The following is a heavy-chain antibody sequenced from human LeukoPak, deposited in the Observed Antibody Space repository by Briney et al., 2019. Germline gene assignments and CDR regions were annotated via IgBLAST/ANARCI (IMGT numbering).Heavy chain of an antibody. J-gene: IGHJ4*02. Sequence: ASVKVSCKAFEYTFTSYDINWVRQATGQGPEWMGWMNPSSGNTGYAQRFQGRVTMTRDTSTNTAYLELSSLRSDDTAVYYCAAHTYYYSSGSFAYWGQGTLVTVSS. D-gene: IGHD3-10*01. CDR2: MNPSSGNT. CDR1: EYTFTSYD. V-gene: IGHV1-8*01. CDR3: AAHTYYYSSGSFAY.